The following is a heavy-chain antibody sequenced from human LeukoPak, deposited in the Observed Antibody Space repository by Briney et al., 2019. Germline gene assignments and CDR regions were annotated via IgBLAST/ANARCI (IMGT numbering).Heavy chain of an antibody. V-gene: IGHV1-18*01. D-gene: IGHD6-13*01. CDR3: ARGDGAAGRVFDY. Sequence: ASVKVSCKASGYTFTSYGISWVRQAPGQGLEWMGWISAYNGNTNYAQKFQGRLTMTGDTSTSTVYMELSSLRSEDTAVYFCARGDGAAGRVFDYWGQGTLLTVSS. J-gene: IGHJ4*02. CDR2: ISAYNGNT. CDR1: GYTFTSYG.